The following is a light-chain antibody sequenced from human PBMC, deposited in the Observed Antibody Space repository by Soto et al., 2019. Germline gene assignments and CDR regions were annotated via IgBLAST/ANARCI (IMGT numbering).Light chain of an antibody. V-gene: IGKV3-20*01. J-gene: IGKJ2*01. Sequence: EVVLTQSPGTLSLSPGARATLSCRAGQHINIAYMAWYQQKPGQAPRLLIYGAFNRATGIPARVSGSGFGTAFTLTISRLEPDDFAVDYCPQFRNSSYTFGQGTKLEI. CDR3: PQFRNSSYT. CDR1: QHINIAY. CDR2: GAF.